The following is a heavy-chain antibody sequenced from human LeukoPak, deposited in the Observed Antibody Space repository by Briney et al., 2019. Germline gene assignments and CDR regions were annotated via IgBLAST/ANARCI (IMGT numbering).Heavy chain of an antibody. J-gene: IGHJ6*02. V-gene: IGHV1-69*04. CDR1: GGTFSSYA. Sequence: SVKVSCKASGGTFSSYAISWVRQAPGQGLEWMGRIFPILGIANYAQKFQGRVTITADKSTSTAYMELSSLRSEDTAVYYCARGISSGGQTYYYGSGSLYYYYGMDVWGQGTTVTVSS. CDR2: IFPILGIA. CDR3: ARGISSGGQTYYYGSGSLYYYYGMDV. D-gene: IGHD3-10*01.